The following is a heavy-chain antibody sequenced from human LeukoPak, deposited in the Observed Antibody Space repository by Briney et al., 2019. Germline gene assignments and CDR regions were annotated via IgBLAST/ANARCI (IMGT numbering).Heavy chain of an antibody. CDR2: TRNKGNSYTT. Sequence: PGGSLRLSCAASGFTFSDHYMDWVRQAPGKGLEWVGRTRNKGNSYTTEYAASVKGRFTISRDDSKNPLYLQMNSLRTEDTAVYYCARELYYFDSSGFDYWGQGTLVTVSS. D-gene: IGHD3-22*01. J-gene: IGHJ4*02. CDR1: GFTFSDHY. V-gene: IGHV3-72*01. CDR3: ARELYYFDSSGFDY.